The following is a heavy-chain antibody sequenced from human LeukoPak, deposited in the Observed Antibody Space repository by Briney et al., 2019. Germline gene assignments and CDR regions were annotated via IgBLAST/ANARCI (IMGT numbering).Heavy chain of an antibody. D-gene: IGHD5-12*01. CDR3: ARGGSGYEFAY. Sequence: GGSLRLSCAASGFTLSSNYMSWVRQAPGKGMEGVSVIYSGGSTFYADSVKRRFTISRDNSKTTLYLQMDSLRADDTAVYYCARGGSGYEFAYCVQGTLVTVSS. CDR1: GFTLSSNY. J-gene: IGHJ4*02. V-gene: IGHV3-66*01. CDR2: IYSGGST.